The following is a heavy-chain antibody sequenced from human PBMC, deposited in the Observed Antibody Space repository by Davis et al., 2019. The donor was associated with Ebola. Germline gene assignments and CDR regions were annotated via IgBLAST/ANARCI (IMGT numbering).Heavy chain of an antibody. Sequence: AASVKVSCKASGYTFTSYGISWVRQAPGQGLEWMGWISAYNGNTNYAQKLQGRVTMTTDTSTSTAYMELRSLRSEDTAVYYCARDSSSSGWYIGHYGMDVWGKGTTVTVSS. CDR3: ARDSSSSGWYIGHYGMDV. J-gene: IGHJ6*04. CDR1: GYTFTSYG. CDR2: ISAYNGNT. V-gene: IGHV1-18*04. D-gene: IGHD6-19*01.